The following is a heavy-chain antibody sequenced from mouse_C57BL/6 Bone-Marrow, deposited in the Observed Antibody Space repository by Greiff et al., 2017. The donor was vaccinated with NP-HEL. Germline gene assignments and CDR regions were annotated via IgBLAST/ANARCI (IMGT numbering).Heavy chain of an antibody. CDR2: ISDGGGYT. Sequence: EVLLVQSGAGLVKPGGSLKLSCAASGFTFSSYAMSWVRQSPEKGLEWVATISDGGGYTYYPDNLKGRVTMSGDNAKNNLYLQMSHLKSEDTAMYYCAREDDGSSLYWYFGVWGTGTTVTV. D-gene: IGHD1-1*01. CDR1: GFTFSSYA. V-gene: IGHV5-4*01. J-gene: IGHJ1*03. CDR3: AREDDGSSLYWYFGV.